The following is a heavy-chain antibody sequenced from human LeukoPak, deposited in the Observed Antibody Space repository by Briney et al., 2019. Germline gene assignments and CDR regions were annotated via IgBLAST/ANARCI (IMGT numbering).Heavy chain of an antibody. V-gene: IGHV3-23*01. CDR2: ISGSGGST. J-gene: IGHJ4*02. CDR3: AKVSEEGAYSSGWYVEGYYFDY. CDR1: GLTFSSYA. Sequence: GGSLRLSCAASGLTFSSYAMSWVRQAPGKGLEWVSAISGSGGSTYYADSVKGRFTISRDNSENTLYLQMNSLRAEDTAVYYCAKVSEEGAYSSGWYVEGYYFDYWGQGTLVTVSS. D-gene: IGHD6-19*01.